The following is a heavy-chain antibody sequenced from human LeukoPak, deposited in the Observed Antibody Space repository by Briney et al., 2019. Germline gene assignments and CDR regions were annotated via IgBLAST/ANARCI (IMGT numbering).Heavy chain of an antibody. D-gene: IGHD2-2*01. CDR1: GGSISSSSYY. CDR3: ARQYCSSTSCPNWFDP. CDR2: IYYSGST. Sequence: SETLSLTCTVYGGSISSSSYYWGWIRQPPGKGLEWIGSIYYSGSTYYNPSLKSRVTISVDTSKNQFSLKLSSVTAADTAVYYCARQYCSSTSCPNWFDPWGQGTLVTVSS. V-gene: IGHV4-39*01. J-gene: IGHJ5*02.